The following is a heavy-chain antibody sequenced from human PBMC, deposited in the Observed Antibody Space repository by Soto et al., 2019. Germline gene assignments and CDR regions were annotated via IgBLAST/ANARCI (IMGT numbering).Heavy chain of an antibody. D-gene: IGHD3-16*01. J-gene: IGHJ4*02. CDR1: GFTFSSYA. CDR2: ISYDGSNK. Sequence: QVQLVESGGGVVQPGRSLRLSCAASGFTFSSYAMHWVRQAPGKGLEWVAVISYDGSNKYYADSVKGRFTISRDNSKNTLYLQMNSLRAEDTAVYYCARDAYELTRTKTFDYWGQGTLVTVSS. CDR3: ARDAYELTRTKTFDY. V-gene: IGHV3-30-3*01.